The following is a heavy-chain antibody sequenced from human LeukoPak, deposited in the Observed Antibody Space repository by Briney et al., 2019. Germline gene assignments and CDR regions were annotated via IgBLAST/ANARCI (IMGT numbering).Heavy chain of an antibody. Sequence: GGSLSLSCAASGFTFSNYGMHWVRQAPGKGLEWVSFIRYDGSNKYYADSVKGRFTISRDNAQNSLYLQMNSLRAEDMALYYCAKDKGIQAAVGMDYWGQGTLVTVSS. V-gene: IGHV3-30*02. CDR3: AKDKGIQAAVGMDY. CDR1: GFTFSNYG. D-gene: IGHD6-13*01. J-gene: IGHJ4*02. CDR2: IRYDGSNK.